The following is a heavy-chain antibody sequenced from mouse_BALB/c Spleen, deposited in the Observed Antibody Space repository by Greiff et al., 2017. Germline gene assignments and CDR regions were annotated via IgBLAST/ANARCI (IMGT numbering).Heavy chain of an antibody. J-gene: IGHJ2*01. CDR3: ARDLLLRSFDY. Sequence: VQLQQSGAELMKPGASVKISCKATGYTFSSYWIEWVKQRPGHGLEWIGEILPGSGSTNYNEKFKGKATFTADTSSNTAYMQLSSLTSEDSAVYYCARDLLLRSFDYWGQGTTLTVSS. CDR2: ILPGSGST. D-gene: IGHD1-1*01. CDR1: GYTFSSYW. V-gene: IGHV1-9*01.